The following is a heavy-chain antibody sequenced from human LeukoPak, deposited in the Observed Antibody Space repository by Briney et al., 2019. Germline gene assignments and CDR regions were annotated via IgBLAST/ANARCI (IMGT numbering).Heavy chain of an antibody. Sequence: ASVKVSCKASGYTFIAYYMHWVRQAPGQGLEWMGWINPNSGGTNYAQKFQGRVTMTRDTSISTAYMELSRLRSDDTAVYYCARSDPYYDILTGYPRNWFDPWGQGTLVTVSS. CDR2: INPNSGGT. V-gene: IGHV1-2*02. D-gene: IGHD3-9*01. CDR3: ARSDPYYDILTGYPRNWFDP. CDR1: GYTFIAYY. J-gene: IGHJ5*02.